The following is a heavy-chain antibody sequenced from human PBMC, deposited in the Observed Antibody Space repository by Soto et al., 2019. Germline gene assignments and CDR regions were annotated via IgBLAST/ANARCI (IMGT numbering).Heavy chain of an antibody. Sequence: ASVKVSCKASGYTFTGYYMHWVRQAPGQGLEWMGWINPNSGGTNYAQKFQGWVTMTRDTSISTAYMELSRLRSDDTAVYYCARGDIVVVPAAMPKYYYYMDVWGKVTTVTVSS. CDR2: INPNSGGT. CDR3: ARGDIVVVPAAMPKYYYYMDV. V-gene: IGHV1-2*04. J-gene: IGHJ6*03. D-gene: IGHD2-2*01. CDR1: GYTFTGYY.